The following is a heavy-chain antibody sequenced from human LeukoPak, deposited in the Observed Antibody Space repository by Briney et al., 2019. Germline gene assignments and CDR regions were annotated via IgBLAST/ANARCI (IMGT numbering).Heavy chain of an antibody. Sequence: ASVKVSCKASGYTFTGYYIYWVRQAPGQGLEWMGWINPNSGGTNYAQKFQGRVTMTRDTSISTAYTELSRLTSDDTAAYYCARVIGYSSYWGQGTLVTVSS. J-gene: IGHJ4*02. V-gene: IGHV1-2*02. CDR1: GYTFTGYY. CDR3: ARVIGYSSY. D-gene: IGHD6-19*01. CDR2: INPNSGGT.